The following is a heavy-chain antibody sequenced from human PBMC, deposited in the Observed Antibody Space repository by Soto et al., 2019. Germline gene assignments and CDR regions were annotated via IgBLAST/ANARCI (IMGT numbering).Heavy chain of an antibody. D-gene: IGHD1-26*01. CDR3: ARDLSATRCMDV. V-gene: IGHV1-69*01. CDR1: GGTFSSYA. CDR2: IIPIVGTA. Sequence: QVQLVQSGAEVKKPGSSVKVSCKASGGTFSSYAISWGRQAPGQGLEWMGGIIPIVGTANYAQKFQGRVTITADESTSTAYMELSSLRSEDTAVYYCARDLSATRCMDVWGQGTTVTVSS. J-gene: IGHJ6*02.